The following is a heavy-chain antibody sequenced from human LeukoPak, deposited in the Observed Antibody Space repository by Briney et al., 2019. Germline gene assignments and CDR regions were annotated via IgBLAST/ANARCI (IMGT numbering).Heavy chain of an antibody. V-gene: IGHV3-23*01. CDR3: SKDFRYSSG. CDR2: ISASASGGIT. D-gene: IGHD5-18*01. Sequence: GGSLRLSCTASGFSVTSNYMNWVRQAPGKGLEWVSGISASASGGITYYADSVKGRFTISRDNSKNTLYLQMNSLRAEDTAVYYCSKDFRYSSGWGQGTLVTVSS. CDR1: GFSVTSNY. J-gene: IGHJ4*02.